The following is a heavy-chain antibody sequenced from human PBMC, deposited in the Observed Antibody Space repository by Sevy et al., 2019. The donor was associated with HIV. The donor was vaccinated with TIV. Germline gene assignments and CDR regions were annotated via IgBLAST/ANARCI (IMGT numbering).Heavy chain of an antibody. D-gene: IGHD3-22*01. CDR2: IYYSGST. Sequence: SETLSLTCTVSGGSISSGGYYWSWIRQHPGKGLEWIGYIYYSGSTYYNPSLKSRVTISVDTSKNQFSLKLSSVTAADTAVYYCARDYYDSSGYEGYWFDPRGQGTLVTVSS. CDR1: GGSISSGGYY. V-gene: IGHV4-31*03. J-gene: IGHJ5*02. CDR3: ARDYYDSSGYEGYWFDP.